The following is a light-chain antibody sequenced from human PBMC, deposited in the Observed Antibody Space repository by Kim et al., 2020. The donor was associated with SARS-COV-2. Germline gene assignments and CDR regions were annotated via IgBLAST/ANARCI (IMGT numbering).Light chain of an antibody. J-gene: IGLJ2*01. V-gene: IGLV1-47*01. CDR3: AAWDDSREAV. CDR2: RNN. CDR1: SSNIGSNY. Sequence: PGQRVTISCSGSSSNIGSNYVYWYQQLPGTAPKLLIYRNNQRPSGVPDRFSGSKSGTSASLAISGLRSEDEADYYCAAWDDSREAVFGGGTQLTVL.